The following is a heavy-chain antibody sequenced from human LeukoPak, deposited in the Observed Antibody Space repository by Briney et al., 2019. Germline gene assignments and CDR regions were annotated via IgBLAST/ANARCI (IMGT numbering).Heavy chain of an antibody. CDR1: GFTVSSNY. CDR2: IYIGGST. Sequence: GGSLRLSCAASGFTVSSNYMSWVRQAPGKGLEWASVIYIGGSTYYADSVKGRFTISRDDSTNTLYLLMNSLRAEDTAVYYCARGYLIDYWGQGTLVTVSS. D-gene: IGHD1-26*01. V-gene: IGHV3-66*01. J-gene: IGHJ4*02. CDR3: ARGYLIDY.